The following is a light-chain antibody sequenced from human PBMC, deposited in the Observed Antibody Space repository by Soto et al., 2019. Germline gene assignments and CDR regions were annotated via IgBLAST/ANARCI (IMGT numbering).Light chain of an antibody. J-gene: IGKJ1*01. CDR1: QSVSRSY. CDR2: GAS. V-gene: IGKV3-20*01. CDR3: QQYATSPRT. Sequence: PGDRATLSCRASQSVSRSYLAWYQQKPGQAPRLLIYGASSRATGIPDRFSGSGSGTDFTLTITRLEPEDFAVFYCQQYATSPRTFGQGTKVEIK.